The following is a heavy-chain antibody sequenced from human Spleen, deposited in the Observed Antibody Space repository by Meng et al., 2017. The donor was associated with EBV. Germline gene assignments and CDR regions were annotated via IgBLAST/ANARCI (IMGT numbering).Heavy chain of an antibody. CDR2: IYHNGDT. V-gene: IGHV4-30-4*01. D-gene: IGHD3-16*01. CDR1: GGSISCGTYY. CDR3: ASGSGGNFDF. Sequence: QVRLQEAGPGLVKPSQALSLTCSVSGGSISCGTYYWSWIRQPPGRGLEWIGYIYHNGDTYYSPSLQSRLTISVDTSKNQFSLKMSSVTAADTAVYFCASGSGGNFDFWGQGTLVTVSS. J-gene: IGHJ4*02.